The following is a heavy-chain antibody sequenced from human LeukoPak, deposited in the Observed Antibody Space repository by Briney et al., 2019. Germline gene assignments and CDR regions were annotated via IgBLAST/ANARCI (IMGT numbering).Heavy chain of an antibody. Sequence: GGSLRLSCAASGFTLSSYSMNWVRQAPGKGLEWVSSISSSSSYIYYADSVKGRFTISRDNAKNSLYLQMNSLRAEDTAVYYCAREWYYYYYMDVWGKGTTVTVSS. V-gene: IGHV3-21*01. CDR1: GFTLSSYS. CDR2: ISSSSSYI. J-gene: IGHJ6*03. CDR3: AREWYYYYYMDV.